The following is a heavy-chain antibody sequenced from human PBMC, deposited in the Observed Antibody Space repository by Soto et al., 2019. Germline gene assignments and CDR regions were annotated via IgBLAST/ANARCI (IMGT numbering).Heavy chain of an antibody. V-gene: IGHV3-23*01. CDR1: WFTFGVYW. D-gene: IGHD3-3*01. J-gene: IGHJ4*02. CDR3: ARWSYLDY. Sequence: LXLSFAASWFTFGVYWMHWVRQAPGKGLEWVSTISGSDGKTFYADSVKGRFSISRDTSQSTLYLQMNSLRADDTAMYYCARWSYLDYWGQGTRVTVSS. CDR2: ISGSDGKT.